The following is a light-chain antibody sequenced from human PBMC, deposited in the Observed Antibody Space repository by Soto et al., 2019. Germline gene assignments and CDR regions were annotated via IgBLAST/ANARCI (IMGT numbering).Light chain of an antibody. CDR2: END. J-gene: IGLJ2*01. CDR3: GTWDSSLSAVV. V-gene: IGLV1-51*02. Sequence: QSVLTQPPSVSAAPGQKVTISCSGSSSNIGNSYVSWYQQLPGTAPKLLIYENDKRPSGIPDYFTGSKSGTSATLGIIRLQTGDEADDYCGTWDSSLSAVVFGGGTKVTVL. CDR1: SSNIGNSY.